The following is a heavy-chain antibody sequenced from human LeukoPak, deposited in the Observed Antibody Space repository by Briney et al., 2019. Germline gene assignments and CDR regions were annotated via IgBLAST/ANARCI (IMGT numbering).Heavy chain of an antibody. J-gene: IGHJ4*02. CDR2: ITSRGEST. Sequence: GGSLRLSCAASGFTFSIYAMSWVRQAPGKGLQWVSSITSRGESTWYVDSVKGRFTITRDNSENTLYLQMHSLRAEDTAVYYCARDRPNYYGSDGHYYRRDGDYWGRGTLVSVSS. D-gene: IGHD3-22*01. V-gene: IGHV3-23*01. CDR1: GFTFSIYA. CDR3: ARDRPNYYGSDGHYYRRDGDY.